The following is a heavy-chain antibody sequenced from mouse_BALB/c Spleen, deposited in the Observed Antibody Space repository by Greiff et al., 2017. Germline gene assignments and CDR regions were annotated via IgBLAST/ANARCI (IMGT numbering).Heavy chain of an antibody. CDR2: INPSTGYT. CDR3: GSEAGRDARFAF. D-gene: IGHD3-1*01. CDR1: GYTFTSYW. Sequence: VKLVESGAELAKPGASVKMSCKASGYTFTSYWMPWVKQRPGQGLEWIGYINPSTGYTEYNQKFKDKATLTADKSSSTAYMQLSSLTSEDSAVYYCGSEAGRDARFAFWGQGTLVTVSA. V-gene: IGHV1-7*01. J-gene: IGHJ3*01.